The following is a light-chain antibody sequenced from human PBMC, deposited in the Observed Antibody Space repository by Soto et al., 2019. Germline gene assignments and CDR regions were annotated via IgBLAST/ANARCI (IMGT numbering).Light chain of an antibody. J-gene: IGLJ1*01. CDR3: SSYTSSSTYV. CDR2: DVT. Sequence: QSVLAQPPSVSGSPGQSVTISCTGTISDVGFYARVPWYQQPPGTAPKLLIYDVTSRPSGVPDRFSGSQSGKTASLTISGLQAEDEADYYCSSYTSSSTYVFGTGTKVTVL. CDR1: ISDVGFYAR. V-gene: IGLV2-18*02.